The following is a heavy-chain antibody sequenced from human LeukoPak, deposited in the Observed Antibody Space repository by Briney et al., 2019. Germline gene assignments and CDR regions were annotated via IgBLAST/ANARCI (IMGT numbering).Heavy chain of an antibody. Sequence: GGSLRLSCAASGFTFNIYWMHWVRQAPGKGLVWVSHISSDGTSIGYADSVKGRFTISRDYARNTLYLQMNSLSAEDTAVYYCARVRNYGSGSQQDFDYWGQGTLVTVSS. D-gene: IGHD3-10*01. V-gene: IGHV3-74*01. CDR3: ARVRNYGSGSQQDFDY. CDR1: GFTFNIYW. CDR2: ISSDGTSI. J-gene: IGHJ4*02.